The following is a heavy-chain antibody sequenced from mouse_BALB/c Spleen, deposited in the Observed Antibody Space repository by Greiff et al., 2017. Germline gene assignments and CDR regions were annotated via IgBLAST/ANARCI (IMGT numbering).Heavy chain of an antibody. CDR2: IYPGNVNT. CDR3: ARDYYGYVGYFDV. CDR1: GYTFTSYY. V-gene: IGHV1S56*01. D-gene: IGHD1-2*01. Sequence: QVQLQQSGPELVKPGASVRISCKASGYTFTSYYIHWVKQRPGQGLEWIGWIYPGNVNTKYNEKFKGKATLTADKSSSTAYMQLSSLTSEDSAVYFCARDYYGYVGYFDVWGAGTTVTVSS. J-gene: IGHJ1*01.